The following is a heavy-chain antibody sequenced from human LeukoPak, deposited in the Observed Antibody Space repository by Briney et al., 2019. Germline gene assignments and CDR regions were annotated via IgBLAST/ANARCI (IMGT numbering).Heavy chain of an antibody. Sequence: GASVKVSCKASGYTFTGYYMHWVRQAPGQGLEWMGWISAYNGNTNYAQKLQGRVTMTTDTSTSTAYMELRSLRSDDTAVYYCARDRRIAVAGTLGYWGQGTLVTVSS. D-gene: IGHD6-19*01. CDR1: GYTFTGYY. J-gene: IGHJ4*02. V-gene: IGHV1-18*04. CDR2: ISAYNGNT. CDR3: ARDRRIAVAGTLGY.